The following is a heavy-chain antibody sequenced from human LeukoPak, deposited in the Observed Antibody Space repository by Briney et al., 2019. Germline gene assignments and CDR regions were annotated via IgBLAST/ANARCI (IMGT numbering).Heavy chain of an antibody. Sequence: PGGSLRLSCAASGFTFSSYAMSWVRQAPGKGLEWVSAISGSGGSTYYADSVKGRFTISRDNSKHTLYLQMNSLRAEDTAVYYCAKAQIEMATIPYFDYWGQGTLVTVSS. D-gene: IGHD5-24*01. J-gene: IGHJ4*02. CDR1: GFTFSSYA. V-gene: IGHV3-23*01. CDR2: ISGSGGST. CDR3: AKAQIEMATIPYFDY.